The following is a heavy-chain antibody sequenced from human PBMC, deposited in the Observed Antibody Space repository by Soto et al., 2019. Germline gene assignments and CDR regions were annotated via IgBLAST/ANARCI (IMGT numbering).Heavy chain of an antibody. CDR2: ISQSGSA. D-gene: IGHD1-1*01. CDR3: ARDRNGLGGIDF. J-gene: IGHJ4*02. Sequence: SETLSLTCVVSGGPISSGGYSWTWIRQPPGRGLEWIGYISQSGSADYNPSLKSRVTISVDTSKNQFSLRLSSVTAADTAVYYCARDRNGLGGIDFWGQGILVTVSS. CDR1: GGPISSGGYS. V-gene: IGHV4-30-2*01.